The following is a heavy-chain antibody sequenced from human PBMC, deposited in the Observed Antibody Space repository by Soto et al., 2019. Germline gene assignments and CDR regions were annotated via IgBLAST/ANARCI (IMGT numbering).Heavy chain of an antibody. CDR2: IYYSGST. CDR1: GGSISSGGYY. V-gene: IGHV4-31*03. CDR3: ARSGSRAGDY. Sequence: TLSLTCTVSGGSISSGGYYWSWIRQHPGKGLEWIGYIYYSGSTYYNPSLKSRVTISVDTSKNQFSLKLSSVTAADTAVYYCARSGSRAGDYWGQGTLVTVSS. D-gene: IGHD6-19*01. J-gene: IGHJ4*02.